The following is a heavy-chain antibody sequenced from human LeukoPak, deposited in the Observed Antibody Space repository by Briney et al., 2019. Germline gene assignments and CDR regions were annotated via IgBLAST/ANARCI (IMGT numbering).Heavy chain of an antibody. Sequence: SETLSLTCAVSSYSIRSRYYWGWIRQPPGKGLEWIGSIYHSGSTYYNPSLRSRVTTSVDTSKNQFSLKLGSVTAADTAVYYCARVQIVVVVAATLRREYYFDYWGQGTLVTVSS. CDR2: IYHSGST. CDR3: ARVQIVVVVAATLRREYYFDY. D-gene: IGHD2-15*01. V-gene: IGHV4-38-2*01. CDR1: SYSIRSRYY. J-gene: IGHJ4*02.